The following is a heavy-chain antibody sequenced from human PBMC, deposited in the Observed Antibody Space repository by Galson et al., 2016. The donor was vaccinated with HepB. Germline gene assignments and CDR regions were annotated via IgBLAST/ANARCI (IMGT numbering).Heavy chain of an antibody. Sequence: SVKVSCKASGYTFTTYAVHWVRQAPGQRLEWMGWIYAGNGNTKYSQRFQGRVTITRDTSASTAYMDLSSLRSEDSVVYYCARGITGVGTVDYWGQGTLVTVSS. J-gene: IGHJ4*02. D-gene: IGHD6-13*01. CDR1: GYTFTTYA. V-gene: IGHV1-3*01. CDR2: IYAGNGNT. CDR3: ARGITGVGTVDY.